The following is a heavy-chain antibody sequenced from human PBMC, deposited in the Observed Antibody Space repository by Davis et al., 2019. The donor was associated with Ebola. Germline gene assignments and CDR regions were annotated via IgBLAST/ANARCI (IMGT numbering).Heavy chain of an antibody. Sequence: PSETLSLTCNVSGYSISSGYYWAWIRQPPGKGLEWIGSMSKSGSTYYNPSLKSRVTISIDTSKNQVSLQLNSMTAADTAVYFCASDQNNVSWYYYWGPGTLVTVSS. D-gene: IGHD6-13*01. J-gene: IGHJ4*02. CDR1: GYSISSGYY. CDR2: MSKSGST. CDR3: ASDQNNVSWYYY. V-gene: IGHV4-38-2*02.